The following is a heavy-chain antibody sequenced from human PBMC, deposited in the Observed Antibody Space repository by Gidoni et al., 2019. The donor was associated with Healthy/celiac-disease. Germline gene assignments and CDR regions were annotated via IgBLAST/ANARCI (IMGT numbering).Heavy chain of an antibody. V-gene: IGHV1-18*01. Sequence: QVQLVQSGAEVKKPGASVKVSCKASGYTFTSYGISWVRQAPGQGLEWMGWISAYNGNTNYAQKLQGRVTMTTDTSTSTAYMELRSLRSDDTAVYYCARGPALDIVVVVAAGGAFDIWGQGKWSPSLQ. CDR1: GYTFTSYG. CDR2: ISAYNGNT. D-gene: IGHD2-15*01. J-gene: IGHJ3*02. CDR3: ARGPALDIVVVVAAGGAFDI.